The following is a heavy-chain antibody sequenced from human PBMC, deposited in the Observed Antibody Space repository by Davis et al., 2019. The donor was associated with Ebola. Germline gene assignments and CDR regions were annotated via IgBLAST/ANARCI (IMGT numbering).Heavy chain of an antibody. CDR3: ARGPRITMIVVVRYGMDV. J-gene: IGHJ6*04. V-gene: IGHV1-46*01. D-gene: IGHD3-22*01. Sequence: AASVKVSCKASGYTFTSYYMHWVRQAPGQGLEWMGIINPSGGSTSYAQKFQGRVTMTRDTSISTAYMELSRLRSDDTAVYYCARGPRITMIVVVRYGMDVWGKGTTVTVSS. CDR1: GYTFTSYY. CDR2: INPSGGST.